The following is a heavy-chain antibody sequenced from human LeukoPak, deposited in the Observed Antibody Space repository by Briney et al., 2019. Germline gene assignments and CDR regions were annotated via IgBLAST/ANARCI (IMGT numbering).Heavy chain of an antibody. CDR3: ASTESSGWWYFDY. Sequence: GASVKVSCKASGYTFTGYYMHWVRQAPGQGLEWMGWINPNSGGTNYAQKFQGRVTTTRDTSISTAYMELSRLRSDDTAVYYCASTESSGWWYFDYWGQGTLVTVSS. CDR2: INPNSGGT. D-gene: IGHD6-19*01. J-gene: IGHJ4*02. CDR1: GYTFTGYY. V-gene: IGHV1-2*02.